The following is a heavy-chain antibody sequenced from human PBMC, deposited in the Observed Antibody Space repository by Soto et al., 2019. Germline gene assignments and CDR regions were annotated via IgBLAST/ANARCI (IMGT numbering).Heavy chain of an antibody. Sequence: QVQLVQSGAEVSESVASVKVSCKASGYTFTNHGISWVRQAPGEGLEWMGWISPYNGDTNNAQKFQGRVTMTTDTPTNTGFMELTRLTSDDTAVYYCARGGISSSEGLDYWGQGTLVTVYS. CDR1: GYTFTNHG. D-gene: IGHD6-13*01. J-gene: IGHJ4*02. V-gene: IGHV1-18*01. CDR2: ISPYNGDT. CDR3: ARGGISSSEGLDY.